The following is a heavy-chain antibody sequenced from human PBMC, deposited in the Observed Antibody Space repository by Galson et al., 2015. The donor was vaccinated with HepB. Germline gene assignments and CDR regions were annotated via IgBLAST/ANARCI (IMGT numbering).Heavy chain of an antibody. D-gene: IGHD6-13*01. CDR1: GFTFSSYA. J-gene: IGHJ6*02. Sequence: SLRLSCAASGFTFSSYAMHWVRQAPGKGLEWVAVISSDGSNKYYADSAKGRFTISSDNSKTTLYLQMNSLRAEDTAVYYCARDYASSWYFNHYYGMDVWGQGTTVTVSS. CDR3: ARDYASSWYFNHYYGMDV. CDR2: ISSDGSNK. V-gene: IGHV3-30*04.